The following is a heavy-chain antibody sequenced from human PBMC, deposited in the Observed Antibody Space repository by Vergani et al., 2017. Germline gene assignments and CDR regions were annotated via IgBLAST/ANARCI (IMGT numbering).Heavy chain of an antibody. CDR3: ARDTTIFHYMDV. D-gene: IGHD3-3*01. CDR2: ISGSSSYV. J-gene: IGHJ6*03. Sequence: EVQLVESGGGLVKPGGSLRLSCAASGFSFSSYSMNWVRQAPGKGLEWVASISGSSSYVFYRDSVEGRFTITRDNAKKSVYLQMNSLRAEDTAMYYCARDTTIFHYMDVWGKGTTVTVSS. CDR1: GFSFSSYS. V-gene: IGHV3-21*02.